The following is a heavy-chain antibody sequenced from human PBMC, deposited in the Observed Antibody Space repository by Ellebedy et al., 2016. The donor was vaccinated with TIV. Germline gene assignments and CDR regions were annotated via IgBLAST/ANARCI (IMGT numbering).Heavy chain of an antibody. D-gene: IGHD2-15*01. CDR3: ARHSCSGASCYTRLKY. CDR2: IYPGDSDT. Sequence: GESLKISCKGSGYSFSTYWIGWVRQVPGKGLEGMGMIYPGDSDTRDGPSFRGQVTISVDKSISTAYLQWSSLKASDTAMYYCARHSCSGASCYTRLKYWGQGTLVTVSS. V-gene: IGHV5-51*01. CDR1: GYSFSTYW. J-gene: IGHJ4*02.